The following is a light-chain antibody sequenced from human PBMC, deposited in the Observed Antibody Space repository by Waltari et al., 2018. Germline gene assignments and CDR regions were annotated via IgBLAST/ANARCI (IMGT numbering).Light chain of an antibody. V-gene: IGLV2-14*01. J-gene: IGLJ2*01. Sequence: QSVLTQPASVSGSPGQSITISCTGTNSDVGGYNYVSWYQQYPGKAPRLMIYDVTKRPSGVSNRFSGSKSGNTASLTISGLQAEDEADYYCSSYTSSGTLRIFGGGTK. CDR3: SSYTSSGTLRI. CDR2: DVT. CDR1: NSDVGGYNY.